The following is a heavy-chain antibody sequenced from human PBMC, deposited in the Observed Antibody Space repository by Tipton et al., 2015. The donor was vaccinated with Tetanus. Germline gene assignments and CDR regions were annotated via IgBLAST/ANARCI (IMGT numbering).Heavy chain of an antibody. CDR2: ISGSGGST. J-gene: IGHJ4*02. D-gene: IGHD1-26*01. CDR1: GFTFSSYA. CDR3: AKDKNYEVGASEY. Sequence: SLRLSCAASGFTFSSYAMSWVRQAPGKGLEWVSAISGSGGSTYYADSVKGRFTISRDNSKNTLYLQMNSLRAEDTAVYYCAKDKNYEVGASEYWGQVTLVTVSS. V-gene: IGHV3-23*01.